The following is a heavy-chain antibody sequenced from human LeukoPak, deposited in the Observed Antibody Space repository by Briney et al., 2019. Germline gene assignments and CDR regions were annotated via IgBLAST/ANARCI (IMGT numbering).Heavy chain of an antibody. CDR2: ISSIDGST. CDR1: GFTFSSYG. CDR3: AKASRRHCGSTVCYTLDY. V-gene: IGHV3-23*01. D-gene: IGHD2-2*02. Sequence: PGGSLRLSCAASGFTFSSYGMSWVRQAPGKGLEWVSGISSIDGSTYYADSVKGRFTVSRDNSKNTLYLQMNSLRAEDTAVYYCAKASRRHCGSTVCYTLDYWGQGTLVTVSS. J-gene: IGHJ4*02.